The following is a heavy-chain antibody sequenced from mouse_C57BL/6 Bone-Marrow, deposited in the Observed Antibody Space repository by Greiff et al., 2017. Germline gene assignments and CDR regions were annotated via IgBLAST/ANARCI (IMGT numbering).Heavy chain of an antibody. J-gene: IGHJ1*03. Sequence: LQQPGASVKMSCKASGYTFTSYWITWVKQRPGQGLEWIGDIYPGSGSTNYNEKFKSKATLTVDTSSSTAYMQLSSLTSEDSAVYYCARGDYSNYEWYFDVWGTGTTVTVSS. D-gene: IGHD2-5*01. CDR1: GYTFTSYW. CDR3: ARGDYSNYEWYFDV. CDR2: IYPGSGST. V-gene: IGHV1-55*01.